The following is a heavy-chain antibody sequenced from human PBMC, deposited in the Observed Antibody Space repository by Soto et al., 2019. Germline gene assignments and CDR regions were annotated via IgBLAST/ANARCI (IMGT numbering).Heavy chain of an antibody. CDR1: GFTFSTYW. CDR2: INQDGSAI. J-gene: IGHJ4*02. D-gene: IGHD5-18*01. V-gene: IGHV3-7*05. Sequence: EVQLVESGGGLVQPGGSLRLYCAASGFTFSTYWMNWVRQAPGKGLEWVANINQDGSAINYVDSVRGRFTISRDNAKNSLYLQINSLRADDTAVYYCARDRAMDDYWGQGTLVTVSS. CDR3: ARDRAMDDY.